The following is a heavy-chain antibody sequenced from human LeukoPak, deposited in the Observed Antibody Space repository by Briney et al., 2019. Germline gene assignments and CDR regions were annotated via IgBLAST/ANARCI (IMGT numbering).Heavy chain of an antibody. V-gene: IGHV4-34*01. CDR1: GGSFSGYY. CDR3: AGLVREQQLEAGNWFDP. Sequence: SETLSLTCAVYGGSFSGYYWSWIRQPPRKGLAWIGEINHSGSTDYNPSLESRVTISVDTSKNQFSLKLSSVTAADTAVYYCAGLVREQQLEAGNWFDPWGQGTLVTVSS. J-gene: IGHJ5*02. CDR2: INHSGST. D-gene: IGHD6-13*01.